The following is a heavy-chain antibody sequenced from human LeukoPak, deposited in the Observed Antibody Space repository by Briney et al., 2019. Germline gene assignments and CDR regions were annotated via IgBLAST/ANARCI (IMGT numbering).Heavy chain of an antibody. Sequence: SETLSLTCTVSGGSISSSSYYWGWIRQPPGKGLEWIGSIYYSGSTYYNPSLKSRVTISVDTSKNQFSLRLSSVTAADTAVYYCARDPLWCSGGSCYEDYWGQGTLVTVSS. V-gene: IGHV4-39*07. CDR1: GGSISSSSYY. D-gene: IGHD2-15*01. CDR2: IYYSGST. J-gene: IGHJ4*02. CDR3: ARDPLWCSGGSCYEDY.